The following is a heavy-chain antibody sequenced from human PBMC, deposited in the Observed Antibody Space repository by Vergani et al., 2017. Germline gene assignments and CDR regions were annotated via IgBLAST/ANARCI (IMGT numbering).Heavy chain of an antibody. CDR2: IYHSGTT. CDR1: GGSIRSSDW. V-gene: IGHV4-4*02. CDR3: ARDVGGSSDY. J-gene: IGHJ4*02. Sequence: QVQLQESGPGLVKPSGTLSLTCAVSGGSIRSSDWWRWVRQPPGKGLEWIGEIYHSGTTNYNPSLKSRVTISVNKSKNQFSLQLSSLIAADTAVYYCARDVGGSSDYWGQGTLVTVSS. D-gene: IGHD6-6*01.